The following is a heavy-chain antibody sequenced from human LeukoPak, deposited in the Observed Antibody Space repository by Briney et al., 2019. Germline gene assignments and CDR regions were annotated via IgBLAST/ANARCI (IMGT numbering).Heavy chain of an antibody. V-gene: IGHV3-30*03. CDR3: ARDVNLKQLAD. CDR2: ISYDGSNK. D-gene: IGHD1-1*01. CDR1: GFTFSSYG. Sequence: GGSLRLSCAASGFTFSSYGMHWVRQAPGKGLEWVAVISYDGSNKYYADSVKGRFTISKDNSKNTLYLQMNSLRPEDTAVYYCARDVNLKQLADWGQGTLVTVSS. J-gene: IGHJ4*02.